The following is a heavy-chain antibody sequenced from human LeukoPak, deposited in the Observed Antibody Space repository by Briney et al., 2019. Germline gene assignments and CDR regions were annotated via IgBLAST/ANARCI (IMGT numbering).Heavy chain of an antibody. D-gene: IGHD5-18*01. CDR3: AKDAYSGFSSSYNMDS. J-gene: IGHJ4*02. Sequence: ASVTVSCKASGYTVTGHYLHWVRQAPGQGLEWMGWINPNSGVTNYAQKFQGRVTMTRDTSINTAYMELHSLTSDDTAMYYCAKDAYSGFSSSYNMDSGGQGTLVTVSS. CDR2: INPNSGVT. CDR1: GYTVTGHY. V-gene: IGHV1-2*02.